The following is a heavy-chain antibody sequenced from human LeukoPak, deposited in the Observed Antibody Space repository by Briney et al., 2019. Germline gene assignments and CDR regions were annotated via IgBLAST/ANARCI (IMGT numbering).Heavy chain of an antibody. D-gene: IGHD2-15*01. J-gene: IGHJ5*02. Sequence: PGGSLRLSCAASGFIFSSYGMHWVRQAPGKGLEWVAVISYDGSNKYYVDSMKGRFTISRDNSKNTLYLQMNSLRAEDTAVYFCARDYDGEVAVPANWFAPWGQGTLVTVSS. CDR1: GFIFSSYG. CDR2: ISYDGSNK. V-gene: IGHV3-30*03. CDR3: ARDYDGEVAVPANWFAP.